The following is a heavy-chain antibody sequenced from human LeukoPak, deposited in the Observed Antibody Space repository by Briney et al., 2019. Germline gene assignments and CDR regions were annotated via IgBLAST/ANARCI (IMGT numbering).Heavy chain of an antibody. CDR2: INHSGST. Sequence: PSETLSLTCAVYGGSFSGYYWSWIRQPPGKGLEWIGEINHSGSTNYNPSLKSRVTMSGDTSKNQFSLKLTSVTAADTAVYYCARGLGSRYYFNSWGQGTLVTVSS. V-gene: IGHV4-34*01. J-gene: IGHJ4*02. CDR1: GGSFSGYY. CDR3: ARGLGSRYYFNS. D-gene: IGHD3-10*01.